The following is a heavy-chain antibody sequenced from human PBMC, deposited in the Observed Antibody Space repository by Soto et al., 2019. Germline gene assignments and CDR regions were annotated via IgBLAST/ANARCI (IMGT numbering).Heavy chain of an antibody. J-gene: IGHJ4*02. CDR2: VTGTGSAT. Sequence: ESLKISCAASGFPFSNYAMSWVRQAPGKGLEWVASVTGTGSATFYADSVKGRFTISRDSSKNTLYLQMNSLRAEDTAVYHCARAGRYCSSTTCYVAYWGQGTLVTVSS. D-gene: IGHD2-2*01. CDR3: ARAGRYCSSTTCYVAY. CDR1: GFPFSNYA. V-gene: IGHV3-23*01.